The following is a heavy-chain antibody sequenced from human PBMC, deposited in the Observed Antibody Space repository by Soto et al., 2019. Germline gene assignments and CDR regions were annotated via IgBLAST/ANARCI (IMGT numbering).Heavy chain of an antibody. CDR2: ISYDGSNK. Sequence: GGSLRLSCAASVFTFSSYGMHWVRQAPGKGLEWVAVISYDGSNKYYADSVKGRFTISRDNSKNTLYLQMNSLRAEDTAVYYCASRGFNWNYNWFDPWGQGTLVTVSS. D-gene: IGHD1-7*01. CDR1: VFTFSSYG. V-gene: IGHV3-30*03. CDR3: ASRGFNWNYNWFDP. J-gene: IGHJ5*02.